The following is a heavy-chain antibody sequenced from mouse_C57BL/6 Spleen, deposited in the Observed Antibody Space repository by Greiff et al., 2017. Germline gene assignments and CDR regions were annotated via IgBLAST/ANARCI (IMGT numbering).Heavy chain of an antibody. CDR2: IDPSDSYT. J-gene: IGHJ4*01. CDR3: ASRDYEMDY. CDR1: GYTFTSYW. Sequence: QVQLQQSGAELVKPGASVKLSCKASGYTFTSYWMQWVKQRPGQGLEWIGEIDPSDSYTNYNQKFKGKATLTVDTSSSTAYMQLSSLTSEDSAVYYCASRDYEMDYWGQGTSVTVSS. V-gene: IGHV1-50*01.